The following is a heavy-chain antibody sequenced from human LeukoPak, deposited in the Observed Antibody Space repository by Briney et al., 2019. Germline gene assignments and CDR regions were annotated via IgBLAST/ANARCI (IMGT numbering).Heavy chain of an antibody. V-gene: IGHV3-48*03. CDR2: ISSSGSTI. CDR1: GFTFSSYE. J-gene: IGHJ4*02. Sequence: GGSLRLSCAASGFTFSSYEMNWVRQAPGKGLEWVSYISSSGSTIYYADSVKGRFTISRDNAKNSLYLQVNSLRAEDTAVYYCAKDGDYDSSGYLHFDYWGQGTLVTVSS. D-gene: IGHD3-22*01. CDR3: AKDGDYDSSGYLHFDY.